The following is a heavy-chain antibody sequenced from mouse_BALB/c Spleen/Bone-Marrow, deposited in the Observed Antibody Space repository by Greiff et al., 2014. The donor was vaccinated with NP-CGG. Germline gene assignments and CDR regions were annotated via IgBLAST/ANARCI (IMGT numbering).Heavy chain of an antibody. V-gene: IGHV1S22*01. Sequence: GSELVRPGASVKLSCKASGYTFTSYWMHWVKQRPGQGLEWIGNIYPGSGSTNYDEKFKSKATLTVDTSSSTAYMRLSSLTSEDSAVYYCTRGGVYYDYDGAWFAYWGQGALVTVSA. CDR2: IYPGSGST. CDR1: GYTFTSYW. J-gene: IGHJ3*01. D-gene: IGHD2-4*01. CDR3: TRGGVYYDYDGAWFAY.